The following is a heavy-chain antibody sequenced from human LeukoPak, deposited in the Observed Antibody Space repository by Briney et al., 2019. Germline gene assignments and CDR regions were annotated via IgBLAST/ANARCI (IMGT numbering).Heavy chain of an antibody. D-gene: IGHD3-22*01. V-gene: IGHV1-2*02. CDR2: INPNSVGT. Sequence: ASLKVSCKASGYTFTGYYMHWVRQAPGQGLEWMGWINPNSVGTNYAQKFKGRVTMTRDTSISTAYMELSRLRSDDTAVYYCARDDTYYYDSSGYYAGDYWGQGTLVTVSS. CDR3: ARDDTYYYDSSGYYAGDY. CDR1: GYTFTGYY. J-gene: IGHJ4*02.